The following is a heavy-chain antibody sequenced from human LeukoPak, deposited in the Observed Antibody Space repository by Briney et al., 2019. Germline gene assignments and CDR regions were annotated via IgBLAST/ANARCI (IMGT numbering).Heavy chain of an antibody. V-gene: IGHV1-24*01. CDR2: FDPEDGET. J-gene: IGHJ4*02. Sequence: ASVKVSCKVSGYTLTELSMHWVRQAPGKGLEWMGGFDPEDGETNYAQKFQGRVTMTEDTSTDTAYMELSSLRSEDTAVYYCASADGVVPSLWGLDYWGQGTLVTVSS. D-gene: IGHD3-3*01. CDR1: GYTLTELS. CDR3: ASADGVVPSLWGLDY.